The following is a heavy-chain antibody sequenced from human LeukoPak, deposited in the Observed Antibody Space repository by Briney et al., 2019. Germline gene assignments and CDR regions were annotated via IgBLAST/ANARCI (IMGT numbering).Heavy chain of an antibody. CDR2: IYYSGST. CDR3: ARQVYDSSGLVDY. Sequence: SETLSLTCTVSGGSISSSSYYWGWIRQPPGKGLEWIGGIYYSGSTYYNPSLKSRVTISVDTSKNQFSLKLSSVTAADTAVYYCARQVYDSSGLVDYWGQGTLVTVSS. V-gene: IGHV4-39*01. CDR1: GGSISSSSYY. D-gene: IGHD3-22*01. J-gene: IGHJ4*02.